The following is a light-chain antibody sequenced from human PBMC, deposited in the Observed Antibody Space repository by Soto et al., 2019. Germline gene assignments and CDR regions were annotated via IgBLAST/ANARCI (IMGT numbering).Light chain of an antibody. CDR2: DVS. V-gene: IGLV2-11*01. CDR3: CSFAATYSFWV. Sequence: QSALTQPRSVSGSPGQSVTISCTGTNSDIGGYNYVSWYQQHPGKAPKVIIYDVSRRPSGVPDRFSGSKSGNTASLTISGLQAEDEADYYCCSFAATYSFWVFGGGTKLTVL. CDR1: NSDIGGYNY. J-gene: IGLJ3*02.